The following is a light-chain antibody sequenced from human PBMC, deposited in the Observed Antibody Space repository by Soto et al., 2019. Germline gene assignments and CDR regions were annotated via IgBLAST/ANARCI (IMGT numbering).Light chain of an antibody. J-gene: IGLJ1*01. Sequence: QSALTQPASVSGSPGQSITISCTGTSKEVGGYNYVSWYQQHPGKAPKLMIYDVSNRPSGVSNRFSGSKSANTASLTISGLQTEDESDYSCSSYTGSSTYVFGTGTKVTVL. CDR3: SSYTGSSTYV. CDR2: DVS. CDR1: SKEVGGYNY. V-gene: IGLV2-14*03.